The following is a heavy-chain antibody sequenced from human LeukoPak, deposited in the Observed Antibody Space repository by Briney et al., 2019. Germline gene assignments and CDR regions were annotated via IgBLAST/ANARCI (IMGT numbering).Heavy chain of an antibody. CDR3: AKEAAVIAIPYFDY. CDR1: GFTFRNYA. CDR2: ISSDCRA. J-gene: IGHJ4*02. D-gene: IGHD2-21*01. V-gene: IGHV3-23*01. Sequence: GASLRLSCAASGFTFRNYAMSWVRQAPGKGLEWVSGISSDCRAFYADSVKGRFTISRDNSKNTLYLQMNSMRAEDTAVYYCAKEAAVIAIPYFDYWGQGTLVTVSS.